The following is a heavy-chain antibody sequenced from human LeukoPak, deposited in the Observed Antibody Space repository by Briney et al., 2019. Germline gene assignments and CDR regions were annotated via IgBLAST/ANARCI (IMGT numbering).Heavy chain of an antibody. D-gene: IGHD6-19*01. CDR1: GGSISSYY. V-gene: IGHV4-59*01. J-gene: IGHJ6*02. CDR3: AREVAVAGHGLDV. Sequence: PSETLSLTCTVSGGSISSYYWSWIRQPPGKGLEWIGYIYYSGSTNYNPSLKSRVTISVDTSKNQFSLKLSSVPAADTAVYYCAREVAVAGHGLDVWGQGTTVTVSS. CDR2: IYYSGST.